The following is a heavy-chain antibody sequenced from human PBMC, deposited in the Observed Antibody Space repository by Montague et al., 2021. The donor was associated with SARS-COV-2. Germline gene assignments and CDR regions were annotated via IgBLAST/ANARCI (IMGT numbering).Heavy chain of an antibody. Sequence: SLRLSCAASGFTFSSYEMNWVRQAPGKGLEWVSYISSSGSTIYYADSVKGRFTISRDNAKNSLYLQMNSLRAEDTAVYYCARDRPWIQLWSYYYYGMDVWGQGTTGTVSS. D-gene: IGHD5-18*01. CDR2: ISSSGSTI. CDR3: ARDRPWIQLWSYYYYGMDV. CDR1: GFTFSSYE. V-gene: IGHV3-48*03. J-gene: IGHJ6*02.